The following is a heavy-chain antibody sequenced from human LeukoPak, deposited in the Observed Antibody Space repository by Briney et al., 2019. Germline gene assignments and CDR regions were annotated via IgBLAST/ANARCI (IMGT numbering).Heavy chain of an antibody. Sequence: GGSLRLSCAASGFTVSDNYMSWVRQAPGKGLEWVSVIYSDGNTYYADSVKGRFTISRDNSKNTLYLQMSSLRVEDTAVYYCASISGYYHGSGENWLGPWGQGTLVTVSS. D-gene: IGHD3-10*01. J-gene: IGHJ5*02. V-gene: IGHV3-66*01. CDR3: ASISGYYHGSGENWLGP. CDR1: GFTVSDNY. CDR2: IYSDGNT.